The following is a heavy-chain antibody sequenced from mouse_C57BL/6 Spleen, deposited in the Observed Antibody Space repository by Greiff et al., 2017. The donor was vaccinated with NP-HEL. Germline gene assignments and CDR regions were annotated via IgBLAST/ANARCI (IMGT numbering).Heavy chain of an antibody. D-gene: IGHD2-3*01. CDR3: TSNDGYFFDY. CDR1: GFTFSSYA. J-gene: IGHJ2*01. CDR2: ISSGGDYI. Sequence: EVKVEESGEGLVKPGGSLKLSCAASGFTFSSYAMSWVRQTPEKRLEWVAYISSGGDYIYYADTVKGRFTISRDTARNTLYLQMSSLKSEDTAMYYCTSNDGYFFDYWGQGTTLTVSS. V-gene: IGHV5-9-1*02.